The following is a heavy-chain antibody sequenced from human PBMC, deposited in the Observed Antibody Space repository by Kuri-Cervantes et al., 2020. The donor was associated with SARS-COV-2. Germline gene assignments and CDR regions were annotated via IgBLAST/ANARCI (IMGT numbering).Heavy chain of an antibody. J-gene: IGHJ6*02. CDR3: ATGPAIAGRGDYYYYGMDV. CDR2: INPSDGST. Sequence: SVKVSCKASVYTFTSYYMHWVRQAPGQGLEWMGIINPSDGSTRNAQKFQGRVTITRDTSASTAYMELSSLRSEDTAVYYCATGPAIAGRGDYYYYGMDVWGQGTTVTVSS. V-gene: IGHV1-46*01. D-gene: IGHD6-13*01. CDR1: VYTFTSYY.